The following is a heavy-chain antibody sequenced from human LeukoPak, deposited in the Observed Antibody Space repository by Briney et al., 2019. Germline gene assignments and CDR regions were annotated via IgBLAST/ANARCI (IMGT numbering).Heavy chain of an antibody. Sequence: PGRSLRLSCAASGFTFSSYGMHWVRQAPGKGLEWVAVISYDGSNKYYADSVKGRFTISRDNPKNTLYLQMNSLRAEDTAVYYCAKELARNGGWPAFDIWGQGTMVTVSS. CDR3: AKELARNGGWPAFDI. CDR2: ISYDGSNK. CDR1: GFTFSSYG. J-gene: IGHJ3*02. V-gene: IGHV3-30*18. D-gene: IGHD1-14*01.